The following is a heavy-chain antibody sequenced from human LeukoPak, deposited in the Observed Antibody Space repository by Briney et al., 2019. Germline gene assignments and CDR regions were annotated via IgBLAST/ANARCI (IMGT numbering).Heavy chain of an antibody. Sequence: PSETLSLTCTVSGGSISSYYWSWIRQPAGKGLEWIGRIYTSGSTNYNPSLKSRVTMSVDTSKNQFSLKLSSVTAADTAVYYCARHPRLTTSTTGYYYMDVWGKGTTVTVSS. D-gene: IGHD2/OR15-2a*01. CDR1: GGSISSYY. V-gene: IGHV4-4*07. CDR2: IYTSGST. J-gene: IGHJ6*03. CDR3: ARHPRLTTSTTGYYYMDV.